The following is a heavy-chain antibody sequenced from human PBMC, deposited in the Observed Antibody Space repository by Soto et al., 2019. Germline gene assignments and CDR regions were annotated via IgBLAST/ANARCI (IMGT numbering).Heavy chain of an antibody. CDR2: IFYSGST. J-gene: IGHJ5*02. Sequence: QVQLQESGPGLVKPSETLSLTCTLSGASISDNYWSWILQPPGKGLEWIGYIFYSGSTNYNPSLESRVTISIDTPKNQFSLRLNSVTAADTAVYYCARIDPPLMLAWFDPWGQGTLVTVSS. CDR1: GASISDNY. V-gene: IGHV4-59*01. CDR3: ARIDPPLMLAWFDP. D-gene: IGHD2-8*01.